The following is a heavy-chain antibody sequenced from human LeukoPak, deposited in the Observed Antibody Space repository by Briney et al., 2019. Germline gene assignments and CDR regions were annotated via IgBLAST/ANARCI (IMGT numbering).Heavy chain of an antibody. CDR2: INPNSGGT. Sequence: GASVKVSCKASGYTFTGYYMHWVRQAPGQGLEWMGWINPNSGGTNYAQKFQGRVTMTRDTSISTAYMELSRLRSDDTAVYYCAREFDYYDSSGPGRDYWGQGTLVTVSS. V-gene: IGHV1-2*02. D-gene: IGHD3-22*01. J-gene: IGHJ4*02. CDR3: AREFDYYDSSGPGRDY. CDR1: GYTFTGYY.